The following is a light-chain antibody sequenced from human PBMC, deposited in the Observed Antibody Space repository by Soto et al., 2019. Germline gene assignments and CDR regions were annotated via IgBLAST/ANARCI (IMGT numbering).Light chain of an antibody. CDR2: EVT. CDR1: SGDIGSYNR. CDR3: SSYTNITTRARV. J-gene: IGLJ1*01. Sequence: QSALTQPASVSGSPGQSITISCTGTSGDIGSYNRVSWYQQHPGKAPKLIIYEVTDRPSGVSNRFSGSKSGNTASLTISGLQADDEAEYYYSSYTNITTRARVFGTGTKLTVL. V-gene: IGLV2-14*01.